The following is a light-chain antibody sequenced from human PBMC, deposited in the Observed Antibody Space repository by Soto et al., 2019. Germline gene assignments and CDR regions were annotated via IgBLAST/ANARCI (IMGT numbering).Light chain of an antibody. Sequence: QSVLTQPRSVSGSPGQSVTISCTGTSSDVGRYDYVSWYQQHPGKAPKLIIYDVSERPSGVPDRFSGSKFGNTASLTISGLQAEDEADYSCCSFAGSSTYVFGTGTKLTVL. J-gene: IGLJ1*01. CDR3: CSFAGSSTYV. CDR1: SSDVGRYDY. V-gene: IGLV2-11*01. CDR2: DVS.